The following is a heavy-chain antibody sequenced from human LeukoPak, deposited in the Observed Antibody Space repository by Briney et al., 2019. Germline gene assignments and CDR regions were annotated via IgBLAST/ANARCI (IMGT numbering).Heavy chain of an antibody. J-gene: IGHJ3*02. D-gene: IGHD3-3*01. CDR1: GGSISSGSYY. V-gene: IGHV4-61*02. Sequence: SQTLSLTCTVSGGSISSGSYYWSWIRQPAGKGLEWIGRIYTSGSTNYNPSLKSRVTISVDTSKNQFSLKLSSVTAADTAVYYCASQVRFLEWLPLVGAFDIWGQGTVVTVSS. CDR3: ASQVRFLEWLPLVGAFDI. CDR2: IYTSGST.